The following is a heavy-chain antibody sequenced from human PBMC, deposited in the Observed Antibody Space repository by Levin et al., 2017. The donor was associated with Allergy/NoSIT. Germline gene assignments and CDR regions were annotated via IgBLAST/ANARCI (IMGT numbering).Heavy chain of an antibody. CDR3: ARHLRYCSSTSGYYFDY. CDR2: IKQDGSEK. CDR1: GFTFSSYW. Sequence: GGSLRLSCAASGFTFSSYWMSWVRQAPGKGLEWVANIKQDGSEKYYVDSVKGRFTISRDNAKNSLYLQMNSLRAEDTAVYYCARHLRYCSSTSGYYFDYWGQGTLVTVSS. V-gene: IGHV3-7*01. J-gene: IGHJ4*02. D-gene: IGHD2-2*01.